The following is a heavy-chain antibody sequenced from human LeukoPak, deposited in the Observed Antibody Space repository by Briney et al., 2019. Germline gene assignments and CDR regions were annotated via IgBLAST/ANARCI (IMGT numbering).Heavy chain of an antibody. CDR3: ARRAGAYSHPYDY. CDR2: IYSDNT. V-gene: IGHV3-53*01. D-gene: IGHD4/OR15-4a*01. J-gene: IGHJ4*02. Sequence: GGTLRLSCAASGFTFSSYWMSWVRQAPGKGLEWVSFIYSDNTHYSDSVKGRFTISRDNSKNTLYLQMNSLRAEDTAVYYCARRAGAYSHPYDYWGQGTLVTVSS. CDR1: GFTFSSYW.